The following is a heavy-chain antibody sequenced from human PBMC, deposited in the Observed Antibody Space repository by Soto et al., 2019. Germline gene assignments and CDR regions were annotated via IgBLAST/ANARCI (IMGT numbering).Heavy chain of an antibody. V-gene: IGHV3-21*01. D-gene: IGHD3-10*01. CDR1: GFTFSSYS. CDR2: ISSRSSYI. CDR3: ARDVDRITAAYYFDY. J-gene: IGHJ4*02. Sequence: AGSLRLPVSASGFTFSSYSMNWVRQAPGKGLEGVSSISSRSSYIYYAHSVKSRFTISRDNAKNSLYLQMNSLRAEDTAVYYCARDVDRITAAYYFDYWGQGTLVTVSS.